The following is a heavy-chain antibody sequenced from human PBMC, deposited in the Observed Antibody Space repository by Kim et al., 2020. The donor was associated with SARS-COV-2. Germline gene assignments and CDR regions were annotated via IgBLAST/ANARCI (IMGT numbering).Heavy chain of an antibody. CDR1: GFTFSSYA. V-gene: IGHV3-23*01. D-gene: IGHD1-26*01. J-gene: IGHJ3*01. CDR2: IRGSGGST. CDR3: AKDPLGAAV. Sequence: GGSLRLSCAASGFTFSSYAMSWVRQAPGKGLEWVSAIRGSGGSTYYADSVKGRFTTSRDNYKNTLYLQINSLSAEHTAVYYCAKDPLGAAVWGQGTWSPSLQ.